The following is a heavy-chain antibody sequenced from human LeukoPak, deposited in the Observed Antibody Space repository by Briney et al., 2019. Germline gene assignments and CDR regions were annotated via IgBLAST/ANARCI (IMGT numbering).Heavy chain of an antibody. CDR3: ARDPTTVTKGLDI. Sequence: PSETLSLTCTVSGGSMSSHYWSWIRQPPGKRLEWIGYISYIGSTNYNPSLKSRVTISVDTSKNQFSLKLSSVTAADAAVYFCARDPTTVTKGLDIWGQGTMVTVSS. CDR1: GGSMSSHY. D-gene: IGHD4-17*01. V-gene: IGHV4-59*11. CDR2: ISYIGST. J-gene: IGHJ3*02.